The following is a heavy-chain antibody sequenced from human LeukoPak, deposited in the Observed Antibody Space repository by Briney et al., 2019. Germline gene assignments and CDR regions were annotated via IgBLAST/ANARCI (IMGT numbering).Heavy chain of an antibody. D-gene: IGHD3-3*01. Sequence: SETLSLTCTVSGGSISSSSYYWGWIRQPPGKRLEWIGSIYYSGSTYYNPSLKSRVTISVDTSKNQFSLKLSSVTAADTAVYYCARCITIFGVVSYYGMDVWGQGTTVTVSS. CDR1: GGSISSSSYY. CDR2: IYYSGST. J-gene: IGHJ6*02. V-gene: IGHV4-39*01. CDR3: ARCITIFGVVSYYGMDV.